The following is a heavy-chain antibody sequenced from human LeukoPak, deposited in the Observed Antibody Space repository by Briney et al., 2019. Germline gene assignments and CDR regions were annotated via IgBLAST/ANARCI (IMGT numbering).Heavy chain of an antibody. J-gene: IGHJ4*02. CDR3: SVGELSFSFDY. CDR2: ISGSGGST. D-gene: IGHD3-16*02. Sequence: LEWVSAISGSGGSTYYADSVKGRFTISRDNSKNTLYLQMNSLRAEDTAVYYCSVGELSFSFDYWGQGTLVTVSS. V-gene: IGHV3-23*01.